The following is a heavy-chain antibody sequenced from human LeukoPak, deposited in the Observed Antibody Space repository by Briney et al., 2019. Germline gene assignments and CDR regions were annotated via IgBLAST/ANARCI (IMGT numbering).Heavy chain of an antibody. Sequence: GGSLRLSCAASGFTFSSYSMNWVRQAPGEGLEWVSSISSSSSYIYYADSVKGRFTISRDNAKNSLYLQMNSLRAEDTAVYYCARDLGGYYDSSGYPYWGQGTLVTVSS. CDR3: ARDLGGYYDSSGYPY. CDR1: GFTFSSYS. CDR2: ISSSSSYI. J-gene: IGHJ4*02. V-gene: IGHV3-21*01. D-gene: IGHD3-22*01.